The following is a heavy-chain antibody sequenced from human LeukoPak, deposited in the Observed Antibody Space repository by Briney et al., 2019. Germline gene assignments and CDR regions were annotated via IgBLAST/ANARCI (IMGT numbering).Heavy chain of an antibody. Sequence: SGPTLVKPTQTLTLTCTFSGFSLSTSGVGVGWIRQPPGKALEWLALIYWDDDKRYSPSLKSRLTITKDTSKNQVVLTMTNMDPVDTATYYCAHRGYYDSSGYYLHYYFDYWGQGTLVTVSS. CDR2: IYWDDDK. V-gene: IGHV2-5*02. D-gene: IGHD3-22*01. CDR1: GFSLSTSGVG. J-gene: IGHJ4*02. CDR3: AHRGYYDSSGYYLHYYFDY.